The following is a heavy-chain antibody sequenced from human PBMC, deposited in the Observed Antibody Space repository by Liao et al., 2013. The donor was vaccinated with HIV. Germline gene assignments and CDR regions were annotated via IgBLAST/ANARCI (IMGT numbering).Heavy chain of an antibody. CDR1: GGSFSGYY. V-gene: IGHV4-34*01. J-gene: IGHJ4*02. CDR3: ARGPRDSNDYYYINY. Sequence: QVQLQQWGAGLLKPSETLSLTCAVYGGSFSGYYWSWIRQPPGKGLEWIGEINHSGSTNYNPSLKSRVTISVDTSKNQFSLKLSSVTAADTAVYYCARGPRDSNDYYYINYWGQGTLLTVSS. CDR2: INHSGST. D-gene: IGHD3-22*01.